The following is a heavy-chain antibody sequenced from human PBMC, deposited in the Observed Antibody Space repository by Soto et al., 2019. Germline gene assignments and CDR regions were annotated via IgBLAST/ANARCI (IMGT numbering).Heavy chain of an antibody. CDR1: GGSISSSNW. J-gene: IGHJ5*02. CDR3: ARGPFCGGDCYDNWFDP. V-gene: IGHV4-4*02. D-gene: IGHD2-21*02. CDR2: IYHSGST. Sequence: SETLSLTCAVSGGSISSSNWWSWVRQPPGKGLQWIGEIYHSGSTNYNPSLKSRVTISVDKSKNQFSLKLSSVTAADTAVYYCARGPFCGGDCYDNWFDPWGQGTLVTVSS.